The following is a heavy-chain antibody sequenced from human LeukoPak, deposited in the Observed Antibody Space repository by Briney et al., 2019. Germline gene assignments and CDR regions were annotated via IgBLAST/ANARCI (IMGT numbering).Heavy chain of an antibody. CDR1: GGSISSSSYY. Sequence: SETLSLTCTVSGGSISSSSYYWGWIRQPPGKGLDWIGSIYYSGSTYYNPSLKSRVTISVDTSKNQFSLKLSSVTAADTAVYYCAGHDFWSGYYRVEYYFDYWGQGTLVTVSS. V-gene: IGHV4-39*01. J-gene: IGHJ4*02. CDR3: AGHDFWSGYYRVEYYFDY. D-gene: IGHD3-3*01. CDR2: IYYSGST.